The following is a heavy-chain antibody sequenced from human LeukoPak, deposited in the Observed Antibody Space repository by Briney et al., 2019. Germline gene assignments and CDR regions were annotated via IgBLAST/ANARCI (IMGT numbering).Heavy chain of an antibody. CDR3: VKDLSGSFTFDY. CDR1: GFTFSSFA. D-gene: IGHD1-26*01. Sequence: PGGSLILSCSASGFTFSSFAMHWVRQAPGEGLEYVSGITNNGGRTHYPDSLKGRFTISRDNSKSTLYLEMSSLGTDDTAVYYCVKDLSGSFTFDYWGQGTLVTVSS. J-gene: IGHJ4*02. V-gene: IGHV3-64D*09. CDR2: ITNNGGRT.